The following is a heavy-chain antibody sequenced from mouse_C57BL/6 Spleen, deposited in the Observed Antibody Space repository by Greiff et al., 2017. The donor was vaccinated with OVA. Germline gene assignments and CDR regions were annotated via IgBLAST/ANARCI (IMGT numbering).Heavy chain of an antibody. D-gene: IGHD2-4*01. V-gene: IGHV3-6*01. Sequence: VQLQQSGPGLVKPSQSLSLTCSVTGYSITSGYYWNWIRQFPGNKLEWMGYISYDGSNNYNPSLKNRISITRDTSKNQFFLKLNSVTTEDTATCYCARVRDYDPYYAMDYWGQGTSVTVSS. CDR1: GYSITSGYY. CDR2: ISYDGSN. CDR3: ARVRDYDPYYAMDY. J-gene: IGHJ4*01.